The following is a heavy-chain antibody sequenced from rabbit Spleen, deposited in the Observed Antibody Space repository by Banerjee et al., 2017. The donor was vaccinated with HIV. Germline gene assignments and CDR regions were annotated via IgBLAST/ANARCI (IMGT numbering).Heavy chain of an antibody. J-gene: IGHJ4*01. CDR3: ARDLVGVIGWNFYL. D-gene: IGHD1-1*01. CDR2: IDTNDGDT. CDR1: GFSFSSNW. Sequence: QEQLVESGGGLVQPEGSLTLTCSVSGFSFSSNWICWVRQAPGKGLEWIACIDTNDGDTDYANWPKGRFTISKTSSTTVTLRMTSLTAADRATYFCARDLVGVIGWNFYLWGQGTLVTVS. V-gene: IGHV1S45*01.